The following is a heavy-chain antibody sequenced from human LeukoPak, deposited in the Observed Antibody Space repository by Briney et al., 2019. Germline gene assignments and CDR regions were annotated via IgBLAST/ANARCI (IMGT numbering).Heavy chain of an antibody. CDR2: ISYDGSNK. V-gene: IGHV3-30-3*01. Sequence: PGRSLRLSCAASGFTFSSYAMHWVRQAPGKGLEWVAVISYDGSNKYYADSAKGRFTISRDNSKNTLYLQMNSLRAEDTAVYYCARVAPEWELLGYFDYWGQGTLVTVSS. J-gene: IGHJ4*02. D-gene: IGHD1-26*01. CDR3: ARVAPEWELLGYFDY. CDR1: GFTFSSYA.